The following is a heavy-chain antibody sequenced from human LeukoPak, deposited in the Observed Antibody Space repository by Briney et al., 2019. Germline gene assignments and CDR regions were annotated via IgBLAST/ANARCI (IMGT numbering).Heavy chain of an antibody. Sequence: PGGSLRLSCAASGFTFSNFSMHWVRQAPGKGLEWVAVISYDGSNKYYADSVKGRFTISRDNSKNTLYLQMNSLRAEDTAVYYCAKSSGSYESSGYYSGGYWGQGTLVTVSS. CDR1: GFTFSNFS. D-gene: IGHD3-22*01. CDR2: ISYDGSNK. J-gene: IGHJ4*02. V-gene: IGHV3-30*18. CDR3: AKSSGSYESSGYYSGGY.